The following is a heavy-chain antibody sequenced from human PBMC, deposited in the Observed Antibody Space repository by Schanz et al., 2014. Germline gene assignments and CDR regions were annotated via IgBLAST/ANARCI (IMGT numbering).Heavy chain of an antibody. CDR3: ATMWGYCTATACQILEVLDV. CDR2: IGPYTGNT. CDR1: GYTFSDYG. D-gene: IGHD2-8*02. J-gene: IGHJ3*01. Sequence: QVQLVQSGDEVKKPWASVKVSCKTSGYTFSDYGITWVRQAPGQGLEWVGWIGPYTGNTHYFDKMEGRGTMTTDTSASRAYMELRSLRSDDTAMYYCATMWGYCTATACQILEVLDVWGQGTMVTVSS. V-gene: IGHV1-18*01.